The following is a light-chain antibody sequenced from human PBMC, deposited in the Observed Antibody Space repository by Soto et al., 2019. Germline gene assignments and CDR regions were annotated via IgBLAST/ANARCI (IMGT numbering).Light chain of an antibody. CDR3: QQAYSFAST. J-gene: IGKJ1*01. V-gene: IGKV1D-12*01. CDR2: GAS. CDR1: RGISNW. Sequence: DIQMTQSPSSVSASIGDRVTISCRASRGISNWLVWYQQKPGRAPKLLIYGASSLQIGVPSRFSGSGSGTDFTLTISGLHSDYFESYYCQQAYSFASTFGQGTNVEIK.